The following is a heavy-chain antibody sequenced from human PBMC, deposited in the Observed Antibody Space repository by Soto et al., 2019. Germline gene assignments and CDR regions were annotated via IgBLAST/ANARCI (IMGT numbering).Heavy chain of an antibody. Sequence: GASVKVSCKASGDTLSEYDINWVRQAPGQGLEWMGWIHLESRKTSFAQKFQGRLTMTGDTSIDTAYMDLTSLTSEDTAVYYCAITPGWFAGMAVCGQRTTVTVSS. CDR2: IHLESRKT. J-gene: IGHJ6*02. CDR1: GDTLSEYD. CDR3: AITPGWFAGMAV. V-gene: IGHV1-8*01. D-gene: IGHD6-19*01.